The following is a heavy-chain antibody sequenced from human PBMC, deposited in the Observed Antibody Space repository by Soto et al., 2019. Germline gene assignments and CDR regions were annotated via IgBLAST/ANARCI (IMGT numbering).Heavy chain of an antibody. V-gene: IGHV3-33*01. CDR1: GFTFSSYG. J-gene: IGHJ6*03. D-gene: IGHD2-2*01. Sequence: GGSLRLSCAASGFTFSSYGMHWVRQAPGKGLEWVAVIWYDGSNKYYADSVKGRFTISRDNSKNTLYLQMNSLRAEDTAVYYCARDHWSAEAAQQFLIYYYYYMDVWGKGTTVTVSS. CDR3: ARDHWSAEAAQQFLIYYYYYMDV. CDR2: IWYDGSNK.